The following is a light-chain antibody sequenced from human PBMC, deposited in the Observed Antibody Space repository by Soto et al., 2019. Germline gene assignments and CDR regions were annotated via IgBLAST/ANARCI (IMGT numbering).Light chain of an antibody. CDR2: AAS. V-gene: IGKV1-27*01. Sequence: DIQMTQSPSSLSASVGDRVTISCRASQGIRNNVAWHQQRPGKVPKRLIYAASTFQSGVPSRFSGSGSRTDFTLTISSLQPEDVATYYCQKYNSVPSFGGGTKVEIK. CDR3: QKYNSVPS. J-gene: IGKJ4*01. CDR1: QGIRNN.